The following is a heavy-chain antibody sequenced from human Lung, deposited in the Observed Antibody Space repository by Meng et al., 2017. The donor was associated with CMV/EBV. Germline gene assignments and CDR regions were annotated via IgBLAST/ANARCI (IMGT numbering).Heavy chain of an antibody. V-gene: IGHV2-70D*14. CDR1: GFSLSTSGMR. CDR2: IDWDDDK. Sequence: GXXLVXPTQTLTLTCTFSGFSLSTSGMRVSWIRQLPGKALEWLARIDWDDDKFYSTSLKTRLTISKDTSKNQVVLTMTNIDHVDTDAYYCARIVGGSYYGDWXQGTXV. CDR3: ARIVGGSYYGD. J-gene: IGHJ4*02. D-gene: IGHD1-26*01.